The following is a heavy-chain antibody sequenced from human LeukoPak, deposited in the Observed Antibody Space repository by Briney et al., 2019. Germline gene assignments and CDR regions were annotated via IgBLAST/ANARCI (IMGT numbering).Heavy chain of an antibody. CDR1: RFTFRNYA. Sequence: PGGSLRLSCAASRFTFRNYAMHWVRQAPGKGLEWLAVISSDGTNKDYADSVKGRFSISRDNSKNTLYLQMNRLRAGDTAVYYCARDRSQEFDPWGQGTLVTVSS. V-gene: IGHV3-30*04. J-gene: IGHJ5*02. CDR2: ISSDGTNK. D-gene: IGHD3-10*01. CDR3: ARDRSQEFDP.